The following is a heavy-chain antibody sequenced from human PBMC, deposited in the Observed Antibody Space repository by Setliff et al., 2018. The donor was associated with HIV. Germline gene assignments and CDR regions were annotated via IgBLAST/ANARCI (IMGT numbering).Heavy chain of an antibody. CDR1: NGSFSGYS. D-gene: IGHD5-18*01. V-gene: IGHV4-34*01. J-gene: IGHJ4*02. Sequence: SETLSLTCAVYNGSFSGYSWTWIRQPPGRGLEWIGEINDSGSTNYSPSLKSRVTISVDASRNQFSLRLSSVTAADTAVYYCAAWGPRYSYAPYFFDSWGQGTLVTVSS. CDR2: INDSGST. CDR3: AAWGPRYSYAPYFFDS.